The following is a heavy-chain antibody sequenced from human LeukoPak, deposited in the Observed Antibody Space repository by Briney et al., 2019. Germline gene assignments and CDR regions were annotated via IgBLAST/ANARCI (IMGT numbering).Heavy chain of an antibody. Sequence: PGGSLRLSCAASGFTFSSYGMHWVRQAPGKGLEWVAFMRYDGSNRNYADSVKGRFTISRDNSKNTLYLQMNSLRAEDTAVYYCAKGVKVPLLRYFSYXXXVWGXXTTXTISS. V-gene: IGHV3-30*02. CDR1: GFTFSSYG. J-gene: IGHJ6*03. CDR2: MRYDGSNR. D-gene: IGHD3-9*01. CDR3: AKGVKVPLLRYFSYXXXV.